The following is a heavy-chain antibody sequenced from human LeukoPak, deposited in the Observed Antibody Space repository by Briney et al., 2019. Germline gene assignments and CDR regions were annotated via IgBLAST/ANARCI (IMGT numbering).Heavy chain of an antibody. CDR1: GYTFTSYG. D-gene: IGHD2-2*01. V-gene: IGHV1-18*01. Sequence: GASVKVSCKASGYTFTSYGISWVRQAPGQGLEWMGWISAYNGNTNYAQKLQGRVTMTTDTSTSTAYMELRSLRSDDTAVYYCAAHPHRSSTSCYPYYYYYYMDVWGKGTTVTVSS. J-gene: IGHJ6*03. CDR2: ISAYNGNT. CDR3: AAHPHRSSTSCYPYYYYYYMDV.